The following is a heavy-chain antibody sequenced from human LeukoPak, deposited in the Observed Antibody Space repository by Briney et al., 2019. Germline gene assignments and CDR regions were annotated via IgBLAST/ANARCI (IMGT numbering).Heavy chain of an antibody. CDR2: IRSKANSYAT. CDR3: TSRSGYSYGYGKPPAGMVV. J-gene: IGHJ6*04. CDR1: GFTFSGSA. D-gene: IGHD5-18*01. V-gene: IGHV3-73*01. Sequence: GGSLRLSCAASGFTFSGSATHWVRQASGKGLEWVGRIRSKANSYATAYAASVKGRFTISRDDSKNTAYLQMNSLKTEDTAVYYCTSRSGYSYGYGKPPAGMVVWGKGTTVTVSS.